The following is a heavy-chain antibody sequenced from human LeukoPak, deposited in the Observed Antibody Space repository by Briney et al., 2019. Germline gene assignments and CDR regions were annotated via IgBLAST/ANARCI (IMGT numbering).Heavy chain of an antibody. D-gene: IGHD3-16*02. V-gene: IGHV5-51*01. Sequence: KSGESLKISCKGSGYSFTSYWIGWVRQMPGKGLEWMGIIYPGDSDTRYRPSFQGQVTISADKSISTAYLQWSSLKASDTAMYYCARQVADYVWGSYRPAFFAFDIWGQGTMVTVSS. CDR1: GYSFTSYW. J-gene: IGHJ3*02. CDR2: IYPGDSDT. CDR3: ARQVADYVWGSYRPAFFAFDI.